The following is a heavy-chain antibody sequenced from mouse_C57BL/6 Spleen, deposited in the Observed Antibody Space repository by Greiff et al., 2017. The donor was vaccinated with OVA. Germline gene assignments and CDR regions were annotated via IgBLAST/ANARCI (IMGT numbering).Heavy chain of an antibody. V-gene: IGHV1-69*01. CDR1: GYTFTSYW. Sequence: QVHVKQPGAELVMPGASVKLSCKASGYTFTSYWMHWVKQRPGQGLEWIGEIDPSDSYTNYNQKFKGKSTLTVDKSSSTAYMQLSSLTSEDSAVYYCARGRLPDYYAMDYWGQGTSVTVSS. J-gene: IGHJ4*01. CDR3: ARGRLPDYYAMDY. D-gene: IGHD2-4*01. CDR2: IDPSDSYT.